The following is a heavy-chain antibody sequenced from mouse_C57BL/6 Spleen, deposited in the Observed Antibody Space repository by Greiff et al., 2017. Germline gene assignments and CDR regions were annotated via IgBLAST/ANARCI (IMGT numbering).Heavy chain of an antibody. Sequence: QVQLQQSGAELVKPGASVKMSCKASGYTFTSYWITWVKQRPGKGLAWIGRIYPGDGDTNYNGKFKGKATLTADKSSSTAYMQLSSLTSEDSAVYFCARTNYYGSSYYDYFDYWGQGTTLTVSS. D-gene: IGHD1-1*01. J-gene: IGHJ2*01. V-gene: IGHV1-82*01. CDR1: GYTFTSYW. CDR2: IYPGDGDT. CDR3: ARTNYYGSSYYDYFDY.